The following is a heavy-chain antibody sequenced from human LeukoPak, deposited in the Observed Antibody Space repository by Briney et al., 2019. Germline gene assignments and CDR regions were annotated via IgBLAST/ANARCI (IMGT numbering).Heavy chain of an antibody. J-gene: IGHJ4*02. CDR3: ARLYGDSAFDY. CDR1: GYSFTSYW. V-gene: IGHV5-51*01. D-gene: IGHD4-17*01. Sequence: GASLQISCQGSGYSFTSYWIGWVRQLPGKGLEWMGIIYPGDSDTRYSPSFQGQVTISADKSISTAYLQWSSLKASDTAMYYCARLYGDSAFDYWGQGTLVTVSS. CDR2: IYPGDSDT.